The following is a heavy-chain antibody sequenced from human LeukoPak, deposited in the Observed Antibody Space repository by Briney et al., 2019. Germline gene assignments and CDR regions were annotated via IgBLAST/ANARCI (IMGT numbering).Heavy chain of an antibody. V-gene: IGHV1-8*01. J-gene: IGHJ4*02. CDR1: GYTFTSYD. D-gene: IGHD6-6*01. Sequence: ASVKVSCKASGYTFTSYDINWVRQATGQGLEWMGWMNPNSGNTGCAQKFQGRVTMTRNTSISTAYMELSSLRSEDTAVYYCARDSPPQLVRDWGQGTLVTVSS. CDR3: ARDSPPQLVRD. CDR2: MNPNSGNT.